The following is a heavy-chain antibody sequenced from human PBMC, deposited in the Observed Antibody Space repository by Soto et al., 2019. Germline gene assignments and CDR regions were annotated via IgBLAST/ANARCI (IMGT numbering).Heavy chain of an antibody. CDR1: GGTFSSYA. J-gene: IGHJ6*02. V-gene: IGHV1-69*06. CDR2: IIPIFGTA. Sequence: QVQLVQSGAEVKKPGSSVKVSCKASGGTFSSYAISWVRQAPGQGLEWMGGIIPIFGTANYAQKFQGRVTITADKSTSTAYMELSSLRSEDTAVYYCASLLPYYDFWSGYSNYGMDVWGQGTTVTVSS. CDR3: ASLLPYYDFWSGYSNYGMDV. D-gene: IGHD3-3*01.